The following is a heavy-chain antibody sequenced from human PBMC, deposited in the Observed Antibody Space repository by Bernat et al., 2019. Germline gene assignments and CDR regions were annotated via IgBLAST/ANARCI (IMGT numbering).Heavy chain of an antibody. CDR2: INSDGSTT. Sequence: EVQLVESGGGLVQPGGSLRLSCAASGFTFSSYWMHWVRQAPGKGLVWVSRINSDGSTTNYADSVKGRFTISRDNAKNTLYLQMNSLRAEDTAVYYCARDFDWLFDAFDIWGQGTMVTVSS. J-gene: IGHJ3*02. V-gene: IGHV3-74*01. D-gene: IGHD3-9*01. CDR1: GFTFSSYW. CDR3: ARDFDWLFDAFDI.